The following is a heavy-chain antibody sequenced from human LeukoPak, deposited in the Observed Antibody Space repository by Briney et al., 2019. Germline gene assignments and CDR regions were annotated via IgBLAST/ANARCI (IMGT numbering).Heavy chain of an antibody. CDR1: GYSFATYW. Sequence: GESLKISCKGSGYSFATYWISWVRQMPGKGLEWMGRIDPSDSYTNYSPSFQGHVTISADKSISTAYLQWSSLKASDTAIYYCATSHAAGSGGWFSWAFDIWGQGTMVTVS. D-gene: IGHD6-19*01. J-gene: IGHJ3*02. V-gene: IGHV5-10-1*01. CDR3: ATSHAAGSGGWFSWAFDI. CDR2: IDPSDSYT.